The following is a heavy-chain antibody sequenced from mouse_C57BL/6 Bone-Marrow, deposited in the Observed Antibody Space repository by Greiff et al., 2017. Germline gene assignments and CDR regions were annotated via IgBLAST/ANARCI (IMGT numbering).Heavy chain of an antibody. CDR2: IDPETGGT. D-gene: IGHD2-2*01. CDR1: GYTFTDYE. CDR3: TRGGLPGVDY. V-gene: IGHV1-15*01. J-gene: IGHJ4*01. Sequence: VQLQQSGAELVRPGASVTLSCKASGYTFTDYEMHWVKQTPVHGLEWIGAIDPETGGTAYNQKFKGKAILTADKSSSTAYMELRSLTSEDSAVYYCTRGGLPGVDYWGQGTSVTVSS.